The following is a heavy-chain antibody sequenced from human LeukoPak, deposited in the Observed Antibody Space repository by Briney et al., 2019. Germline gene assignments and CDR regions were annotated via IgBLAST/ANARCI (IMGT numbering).Heavy chain of an antibody. CDR3: ASGAWSGGFYFDY. D-gene: IGHD3-3*01. J-gene: IGHJ4*02. Sequence: SVKVSCKASGGTFSSYAISWVRQAPGQGLEWMGGIIPILGTANYAQKFQGRVTITTDESTSTAYMELSSLRSEDTAVYYCASGAWSGGFYFDYWGQGTLVTVSS. CDR2: IIPILGTA. CDR1: GGTFSSYA. V-gene: IGHV1-69*05.